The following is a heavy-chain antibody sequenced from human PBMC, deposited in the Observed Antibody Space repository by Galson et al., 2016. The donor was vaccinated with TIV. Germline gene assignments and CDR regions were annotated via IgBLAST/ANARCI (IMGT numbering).Heavy chain of an antibody. CDR2: TDWDGDK. Sequence: PALVKPTQTLTLTCTFSGFSLTTHGMCVSWIRQPPGKALEWLARTDWDGDKFYSTSPQTRLSIPKDTSRNQVVLTLSNVDPVDTATYFCARSSIRDVSTHRFFDYWGQGTLVTVSP. CDR1: GFSLTTHGMC. D-gene: IGHD5-24*01. V-gene: IGHV2-70*17. CDR3: ARSSIRDVSTHRFFDY. J-gene: IGHJ4*02.